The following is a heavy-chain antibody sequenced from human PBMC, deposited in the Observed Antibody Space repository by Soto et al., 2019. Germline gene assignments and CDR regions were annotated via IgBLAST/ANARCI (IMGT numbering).Heavy chain of an antibody. D-gene: IGHD2-15*01. V-gene: IGHV3-64D*06. J-gene: IGHJ5*02. Sequence: STYYADSVKGRFTISRDNSKNTLYLQMSSLRAEDTAVYYCVKDPRYCSGGSCYLNWFDPWGQGTLVTVSS. CDR3: VKDPRYCSGGSCYLNWFDP. CDR2: ST.